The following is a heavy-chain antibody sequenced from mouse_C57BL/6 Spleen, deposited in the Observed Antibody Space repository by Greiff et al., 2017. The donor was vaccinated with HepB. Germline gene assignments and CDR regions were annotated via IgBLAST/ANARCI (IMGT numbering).Heavy chain of an antibody. Sequence: QVQLQQSGPELVKPGASVKISCKASGYAFSSSWMNWVKQRPGKGLEWIGRIYPGDGDTNYNGKFKGKATLTSDKSSSTAYMQLSSLTSEDSAVYFGARSGYYYGSSSHWYFDVWGTGTTVTVSS. V-gene: IGHV1-82*01. CDR1: GYAFSSSW. CDR3: ARSGYYYGSSSHWYFDV. D-gene: IGHD1-1*01. J-gene: IGHJ1*03. CDR2: IYPGDGDT.